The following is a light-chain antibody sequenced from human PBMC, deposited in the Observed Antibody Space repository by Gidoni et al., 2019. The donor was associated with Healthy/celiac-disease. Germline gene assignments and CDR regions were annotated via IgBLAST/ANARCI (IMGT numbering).Light chain of an antibody. V-gene: IGKV3-20*01. CDR3: QQYGSSPYT. J-gene: IGKJ2*01. Sequence: DIVLTQSPGTLSLSPGERATLACRASQSVSSSYLAWYQQKPGQAPRLLIYGASSRATGIPDRFSGSGSGTDCTLTISRLEPEDFAVYYCQQYGSSPYTFGQGTKLENK. CDR1: QSVSSSY. CDR2: GAS.